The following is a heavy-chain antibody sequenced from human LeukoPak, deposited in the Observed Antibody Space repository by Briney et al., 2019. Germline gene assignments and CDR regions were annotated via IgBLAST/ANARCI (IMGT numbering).Heavy chain of an antibody. J-gene: IGHJ4*02. V-gene: IGHV3-33*06. CDR1: GFTFSSYG. Sequence: PGGSLRLSCAASGFTFSSYGMHWVRQAPGKGLEWVAVIWYDGSNKYYADSVKGRFTISRDNSKNTLYLQMNSLRAEDTAVYYCAKARYSYGHYYFDYWGQGTLVTVSS. D-gene: IGHD5-18*01. CDR2: IWYDGSNK. CDR3: AKARYSYGHYYFDY.